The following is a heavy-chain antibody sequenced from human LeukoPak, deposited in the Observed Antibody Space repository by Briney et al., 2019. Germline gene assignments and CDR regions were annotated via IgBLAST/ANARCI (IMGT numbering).Heavy chain of an antibody. CDR3: ATAGHPLAYCSSTSRYMGS. J-gene: IGHJ5*02. V-gene: IGHV3-23*01. CDR2: ISGSGGST. D-gene: IGHD2-2*02. CDR1: GFTFSSYA. Sequence: PGGSLRLSCGASGFTFSSYAMNWVRQAPGKGLERVSVISGSGGSTYYADSVKGRFTISRDNSKNTLYLQMNSLRAEDTAVHYCATAGHPLAYCSSTSRYMGSWGQGTLVTVSS.